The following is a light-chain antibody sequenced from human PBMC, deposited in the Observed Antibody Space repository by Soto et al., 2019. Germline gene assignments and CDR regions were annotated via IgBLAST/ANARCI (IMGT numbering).Light chain of an antibody. V-gene: IGLV2-14*01. CDR1: GSDVGGYNY. Sequence: QSALTQPASVSGSPGQSITISCTGTGSDVGGYNYVSWYQQHPGKAPKLMIYEVSTRPSGVSNRFSGSKSGNTASLTISGLQAEDEADYYCSSYTSSSSLKWVFGGGTKLTVL. CDR2: EVS. CDR3: SSYTSSSSLKWV. J-gene: IGLJ3*02.